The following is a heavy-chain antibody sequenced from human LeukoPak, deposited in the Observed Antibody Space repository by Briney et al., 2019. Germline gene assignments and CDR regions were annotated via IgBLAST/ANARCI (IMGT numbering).Heavy chain of an antibody. D-gene: IGHD2-15*01. CDR2: IWYDGSNK. V-gene: IGHV3-33*01. CDR1: GFTFSSYG. J-gene: IGHJ3*02. Sequence: GRSLRLSCAASGFTFSSYGMHWVRQAPGKGLEWVAVIWYDGSNKYYADSVKGRFTISRDNSKNTLYLQMNSLRAEDTAVYYCASIGDAFDIWGQGTMVTVSS. CDR3: ASIGDAFDI.